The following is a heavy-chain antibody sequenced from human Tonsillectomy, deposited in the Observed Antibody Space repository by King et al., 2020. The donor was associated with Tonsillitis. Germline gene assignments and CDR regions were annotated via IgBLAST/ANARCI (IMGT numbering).Heavy chain of an antibody. J-gene: IGHJ4*02. CDR3: TRDDDTSDDTGLDY. CDR2: ISAYNGNT. D-gene: IGHD3-22*01. CDR1: GYTFTNYG. V-gene: IGHV1-18*04. Sequence: VQLVESGAEVKKPGASVKVSCKASGYTFTNYGINWVRQAPGQGLEWMGWISAYNGNTNYPQKFQGRVTMTTDTSTSKAYMELRSLRSDETAVYYCTRDDDTSDDTGLDYWGQGTLVTVSS.